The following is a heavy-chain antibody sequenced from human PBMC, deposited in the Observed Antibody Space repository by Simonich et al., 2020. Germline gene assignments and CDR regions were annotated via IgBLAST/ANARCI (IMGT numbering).Heavy chain of an antibody. D-gene: IGHD6-19*01. J-gene: IGHJ6*02. CDR2: ISSSSSYI. V-gene: IGHV3-21*01. CDR3: ARWIAVAGTGAYGMDV. CDR1: GFTFSSYS. Sequence: EVQLVESGGGLVKPGGSLRLSCAASGFTFSSYSMNWVRQAPGKGLECVSSISSSSSYIYYADSVKGRFTISGYNAKNSLYLQMNSLRAEDTAVYYCARWIAVAGTGAYGMDVWGQGTTVTVSS.